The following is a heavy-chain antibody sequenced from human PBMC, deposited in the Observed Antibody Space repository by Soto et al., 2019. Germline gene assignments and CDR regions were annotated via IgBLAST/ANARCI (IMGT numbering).Heavy chain of an antibody. J-gene: IGHJ4*02. CDR2: IYYSVST. D-gene: IGHD1-26*01. V-gene: IGHV4-59*01. CDR1: GGYISSYY. Sequence: QVQLQESGPGLVKPSETLSLTSTVSGGYISSYYWSWLRQPPGKGLEWIGYIYYSVSTNYNPSLKSRVTISVATSKNQFSLKPSFVAAADTAVYYCARRWGPTFDFWGQGTLVTVSS. CDR3: ARRWGPTFDF.